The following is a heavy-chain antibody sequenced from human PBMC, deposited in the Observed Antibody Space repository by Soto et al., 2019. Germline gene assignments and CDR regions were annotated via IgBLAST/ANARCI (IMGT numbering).Heavy chain of an antibody. D-gene: IGHD1-20*01. CDR1: GFTFSSYG. V-gene: IGHV3-30*18. Sequence: GGSLRLSCAASGFTFSSYGMHWVRQAPGKGLEWVAVISYDGSNKYYADSVKGRFTISRDNSKNTLYLQMNSLRAEDTAVYYCAKDLERYNWNNRVRNYYHGMDVWGQGTTVTVSS. CDR3: AKDLERYNWNNRVRNYYHGMDV. J-gene: IGHJ6*02. CDR2: ISYDGSNK.